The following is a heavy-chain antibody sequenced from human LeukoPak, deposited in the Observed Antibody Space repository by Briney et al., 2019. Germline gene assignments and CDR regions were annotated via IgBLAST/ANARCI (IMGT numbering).Heavy chain of an antibody. J-gene: IGHJ3*02. CDR2: ISGSGGST. V-gene: IGHV3-23*01. D-gene: IGHD4-23*01. CDR3: ASTVVTYHDAFDI. CDR1: RFTFSSYA. Sequence: GGSLRLSCAASRFTFSSYAMSWVRQAPGKGLEWVSAISGSGGSTYYADSVKGRFTISRDNSKNTLYLQMNSLRAEDTAVYYCASTVVTYHDAFDIWGQGTMVTVSS.